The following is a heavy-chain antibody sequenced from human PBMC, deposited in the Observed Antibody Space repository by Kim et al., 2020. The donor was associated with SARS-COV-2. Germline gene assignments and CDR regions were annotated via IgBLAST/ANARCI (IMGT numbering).Heavy chain of an antibody. CDR1: GGSISSSSYY. V-gene: IGHV4-39*01. Sequence: SETLSLTCTVSGGSISSSSYYWGWIRQPPGKGLEWIGSIYYSGSTYYNPSLKSRVTISVDTSKNQFSLKLSSVTAADTAVYYCASRPVYYYASYAEYFQHWGQCTLVTVSS. J-gene: IGHJ1*01. CDR3: ASRPVYYYASYAEYFQH. CDR2: IYYSGST. D-gene: IGHD3-22*01.